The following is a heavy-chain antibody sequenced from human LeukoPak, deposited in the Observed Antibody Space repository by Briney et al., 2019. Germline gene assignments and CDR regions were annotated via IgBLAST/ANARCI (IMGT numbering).Heavy chain of an antibody. CDR2: ISVSGSTT. CDR1: GFTFSEYF. J-gene: IGHJ4*02. Sequence: PGGSLRLSCAASGFTFSEYFLTWIRQAPGKGLESVSYISVSGSTTYYGDSVKGRFTISRDNAKNILYLQMHSLRAEDTAMYYCARNRDFFDYWGQGTLVTVSS. D-gene: IGHD3-10*01. V-gene: IGHV3-11*01. CDR3: ARNRDFFDY.